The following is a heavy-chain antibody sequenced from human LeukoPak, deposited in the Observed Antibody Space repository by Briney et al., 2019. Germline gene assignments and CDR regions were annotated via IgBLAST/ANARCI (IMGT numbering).Heavy chain of an antibody. J-gene: IGHJ5*02. V-gene: IGHV3-30*18. D-gene: IGHD6-19*01. CDR2: ISHDGSSA. CDR1: GFTISTHG. CDR3: AKDWGSSDWYNWFDP. Sequence: PGTSLRLSCVVSGFTISTHGMHWVRQAPGKGLDWVAMISHDGSSAYYGDSVKGRFTISRDNAKNTLYLQMNSLRAEDTAVYYCAKDWGSSDWYNWFDPWGQGTLVTVSS.